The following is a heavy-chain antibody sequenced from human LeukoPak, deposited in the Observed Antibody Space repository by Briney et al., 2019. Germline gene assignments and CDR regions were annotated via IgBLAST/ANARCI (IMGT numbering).Heavy chain of an antibody. CDR2: IYYSGST. CDR3: ARHRITMVRGVISNWFDP. Sequence: SETLSLTCTVSGGSISSYYWSWIRQPPGKGLEWIGYIYYSGSTNYNPSLKSRVTISVDTSKNQFSLKLSSVTAADTAVYYCARHRITMVRGVISNWFDPWGQGTLVTVSS. V-gene: IGHV4-59*08. D-gene: IGHD3-10*01. J-gene: IGHJ5*02. CDR1: GGSISSYY.